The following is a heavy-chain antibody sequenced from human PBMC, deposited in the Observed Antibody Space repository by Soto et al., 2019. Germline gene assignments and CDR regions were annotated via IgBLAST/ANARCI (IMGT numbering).Heavy chain of an antibody. J-gene: IGHJ3*01. CDR1: GVSITSGAYY. CDR3: ARARLRAVYAFDF. D-gene: IGHD4-17*01. V-gene: IGHV4-31*03. CDR2: IYYNGNT. Sequence: LSLTCTLSGVSITSGAYYWTWVRQHPGKGLEWIGYIYYNGNTYFSPSLKSRLTISIDTSKNQFSLKLSSVTAADTAMYYCARARLRAVYAFDFWGQAIFLTV.